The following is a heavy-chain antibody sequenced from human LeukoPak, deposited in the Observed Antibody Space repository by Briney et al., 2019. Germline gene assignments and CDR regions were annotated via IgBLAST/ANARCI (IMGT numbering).Heavy chain of an antibody. D-gene: IGHD6-19*01. CDR3: ARIDGIAVAGGDNWFDP. Sequence: GGSLRLSCAASGFTFNMFGMYWVRQGPGKGLEWVAFIRYDGAHKNYSDSVKGRFTISRDNSKNTLYLQMNSLRAEDTAVYYCARIDGIAVAGGDNWFDPWGQGTLVTVSS. J-gene: IGHJ5*02. V-gene: IGHV3-33*07. CDR1: GFTFNMFG. CDR2: IRYDGAHK.